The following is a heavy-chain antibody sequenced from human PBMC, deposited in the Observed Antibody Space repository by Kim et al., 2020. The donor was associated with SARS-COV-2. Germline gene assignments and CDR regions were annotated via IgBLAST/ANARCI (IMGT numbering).Heavy chain of an antibody. V-gene: IGHV5-51*01. D-gene: IGHD5-18*01. CDR1: GYSFTSYW. CDR3: ARAPPRYSYGPMDYYGMDV. J-gene: IGHJ6*02. Sequence: GESLKISCKGSGYSFTSYWIGWVRQMPGKGLEWMGIIYPGDSDTRYSPSFQGQVTISADKSISTAYLQWSSLKASDTAMYYCARAPPRYSYGPMDYYGMDVWGQGTTVTVSS. CDR2: IYPGDSDT.